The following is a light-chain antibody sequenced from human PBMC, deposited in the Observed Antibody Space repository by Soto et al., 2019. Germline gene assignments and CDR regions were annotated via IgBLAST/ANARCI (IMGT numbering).Light chain of an antibody. V-gene: IGKV1-39*01. CDR2: GVS. Sequence: DIQMTQSPSSLSASVGDRVTITCRASQPINTYLNWYQHKSGKAPKVLIYGVSSLQSGVPSRFSGSGSGTDFTLTISSLQPEDSATYYCHQSHIGHTFGQGTKLEI. J-gene: IGKJ2*01. CDR3: HQSHIGHT. CDR1: QPINTY.